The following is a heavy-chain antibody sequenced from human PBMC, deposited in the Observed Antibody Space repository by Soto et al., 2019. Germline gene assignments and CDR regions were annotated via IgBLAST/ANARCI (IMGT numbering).Heavy chain of an antibody. Sequence: EVQLVESGGGLVQPGRSLRLSCAASGFTFDDYAMHWVRQAPGKGLEWVSGISWNSGSIGYADSVKGRFTISRDNAKKSLYLQMNSLRAEDTAIYYCTFFWTALGIEYRGQGTLVTVSS. CDR2: ISWNSGSI. J-gene: IGHJ4*02. CDR3: TFFWTALGIEY. V-gene: IGHV3-9*01. CDR1: GFTFDDYA. D-gene: IGHD3-3*01.